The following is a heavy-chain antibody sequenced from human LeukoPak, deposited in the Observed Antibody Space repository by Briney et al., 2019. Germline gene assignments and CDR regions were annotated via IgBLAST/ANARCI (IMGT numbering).Heavy chain of an antibody. CDR3: AKSGYYSEVINWFDP. V-gene: IGHV6-1*01. CDR2: TYYGSKWYN. J-gene: IGHJ5*02. D-gene: IGHD3-3*01. Sequence: SQTLSLTCAISGDSVSSNSAAWNWIRQSPSRGLEWLGRTYYGSKWYNDYAVSVKSRITINPDTSKNQFSPQLNSVTPEDTAVYYCAKSGYYSEVINWFDPWGQGTLVTVSS. CDR1: GDSVSSNSAA.